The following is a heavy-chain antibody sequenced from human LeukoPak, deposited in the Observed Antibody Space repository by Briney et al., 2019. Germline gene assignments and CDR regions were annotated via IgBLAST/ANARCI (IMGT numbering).Heavy chain of an antibody. Sequence: ASVKVSCKASGYTFTSYYMYWVRQAPGQGLEWMGIINPTGGSARFAQKFQGRVTMTRDTSTSTVYMELSSLRPDDTAAYYCAREGSSASGPPDYWGQGTLVTVSS. CDR3: AREGSSASGPPDY. D-gene: IGHD3-10*01. V-gene: IGHV1-46*01. CDR2: INPTGGSA. J-gene: IGHJ4*02. CDR1: GYTFTSYY.